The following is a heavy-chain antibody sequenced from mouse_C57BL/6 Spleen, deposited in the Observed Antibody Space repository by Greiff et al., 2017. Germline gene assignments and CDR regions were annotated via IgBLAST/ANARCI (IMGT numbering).Heavy chain of an antibody. Sequence: VKFEESGGGLVQPGGSMKLSCVASGFTFSNYWMNWVRQSPETGLEWVAQIRLQSDNYATHYADSVKGRFTISRDDSKSSVYLQMNNLRAEDTGIYYCTGVDGNYGYFYVCGTGTTVTVSS. CDR1: GFTFSNYW. V-gene: IGHV6-3*01. CDR3: TGVDGNYGYFYV. CDR2: IRLQSDNYAT. D-gene: IGHD2-1*01. J-gene: IGHJ1*03.